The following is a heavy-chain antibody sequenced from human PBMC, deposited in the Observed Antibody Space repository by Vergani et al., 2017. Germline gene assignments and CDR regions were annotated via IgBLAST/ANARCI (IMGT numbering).Heavy chain of an antibody. D-gene: IGHD5-18*01. CDR1: GFTVSSHY. V-gene: IGHV3-53*01. Sequence: EVQLVESGGGLIQPGGSLRLSCAASGFTVSSHYMSWVRQAPGKGLEWVSVIYSGGSTYYADSVKGRFTISRDNSKNTLYLQMNSLRAEDTAVYYCARDRRASRYSYGYSYYGMDVWGQGTTVTVSS. CDR3: ARDRRASRYSYGYSYYGMDV. CDR2: IYSGGST. J-gene: IGHJ6*02.